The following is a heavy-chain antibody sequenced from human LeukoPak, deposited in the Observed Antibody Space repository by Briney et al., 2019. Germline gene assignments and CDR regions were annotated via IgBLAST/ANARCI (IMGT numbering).Heavy chain of an antibody. CDR2: IYYSGST. CDR3: ARSPTLYFDGGSYSGCNFDY. Sequence: PSETLSLTCTVSGGSISSSSYYWGWIRQPPGKGLEWIGSIYYSGSTYYNPSLKGRVTISVDTSKNHLSLKLSSVTAADTAVYYCARSPTLYFDGGSYSGCNFDYWGQGTLVTVSS. D-gene: IGHD3-22*01. CDR1: GGSISSSSYY. V-gene: IGHV4-39*02. J-gene: IGHJ4*02.